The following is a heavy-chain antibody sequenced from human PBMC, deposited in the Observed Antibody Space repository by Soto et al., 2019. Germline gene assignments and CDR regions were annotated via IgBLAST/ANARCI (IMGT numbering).Heavy chain of an antibody. D-gene: IGHD6-13*01. CDR1: GFTFSASA. CDR2: IRSKPNHYAT. V-gene: IGHV3-73*02. CDR3: IPGISAAGGFDH. Sequence: EVQLVESGGGLVQPGGSLRLSCAASGFTFSASAMHWVRQASWKGLEWVARIRSKPNHYATSYDESGKCRFTISSDDSTITAYLQLNRLKTEDTAVYDCIPGISAAGGFDHWGQGTLVTVSS. J-gene: IGHJ4*02.